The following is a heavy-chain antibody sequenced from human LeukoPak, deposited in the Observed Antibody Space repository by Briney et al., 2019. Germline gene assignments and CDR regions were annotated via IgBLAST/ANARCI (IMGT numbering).Heavy chain of an antibody. J-gene: IGHJ4*02. CDR3: AKDRPNGMDF. CDR2: INGAGDGT. V-gene: IGHV3-23*01. D-gene: IGHD2-8*01. Sequence: GGSLRLSCAASGFTFTNYAMNWVRQAPGKGLEWVSGINGAGDGTYYADSVKGRFTISRDNSKNTLYLQINSLRAEDTAVYYCAKDRPNGMDFWGLGTLLTVSS. CDR1: GFTFTNYA.